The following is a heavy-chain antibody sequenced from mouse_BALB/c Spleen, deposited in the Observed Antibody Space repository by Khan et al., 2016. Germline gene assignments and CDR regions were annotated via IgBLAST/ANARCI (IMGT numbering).Heavy chain of an antibody. CDR2: INSDGSAI. J-gene: IGHJ1*01. CDR3: MRYNDYYWYFDV. Sequence: EVQLLETGGGLVQPGGSRGLSCEGSGFTFSGFWMSWVRQTPGKTLEWIGDINSDGSAINYAPSIKDRFTIFRDNAKSTLYLQMSNVRSEDTATYFCMRYNDYYWYFDVWGAGTTVTVSS. D-gene: IGHD2-4*01. CDR1: GFTFSGFW. V-gene: IGHV11-2*02.